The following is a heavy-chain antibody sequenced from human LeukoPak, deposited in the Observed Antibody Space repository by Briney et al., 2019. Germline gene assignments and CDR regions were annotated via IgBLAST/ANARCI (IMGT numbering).Heavy chain of an antibody. V-gene: IGHV3-33*08. CDR1: GFTFSSYG. CDR3: ARAAGAGSDAFAF. D-gene: IGHD6-13*01. Sequence: GGPLRLSCAASGFTFSSYGMHWVRQAPGKGLEWVATIWYDGGNKYYADSVKGRFTISRDNSKNTLYLQMSSLRAEDTAVYYCARAAGAGSDAFAFWGQGTMVTVSS. J-gene: IGHJ3*01. CDR2: IWYDGGNK.